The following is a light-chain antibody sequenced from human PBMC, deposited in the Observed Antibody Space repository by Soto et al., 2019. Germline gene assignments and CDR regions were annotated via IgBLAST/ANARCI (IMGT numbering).Light chain of an antibody. CDR2: GAS. Sequence: EIVLTQSPGTLSLSPGERATLSCRASQSVSSSYLAGYQQKPGQAPRLLIYGASSRATGIPDRFSGSGSGTDFTLTISRLEPEDFAVYYCQQYGSSPPYTLGQGTKLEIK. J-gene: IGKJ2*01. CDR3: QQYGSSPPYT. V-gene: IGKV3-20*01. CDR1: QSVSSSY.